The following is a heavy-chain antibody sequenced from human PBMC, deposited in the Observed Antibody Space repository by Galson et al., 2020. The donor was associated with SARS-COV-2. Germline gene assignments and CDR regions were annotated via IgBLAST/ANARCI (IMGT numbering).Heavy chain of an antibody. CDR2: IDTNTENP. CDR3: ARESDSSGSEADY. V-gene: IGHV7-4-1*02. Sequence: ASVKVSCKASGYTFTNYAMNWVRQAPGQGLEWMGWIDTNTENPTYAQGFTGRFVFSLDTSVSTAYLQISSLKADDTAVYYCARESDSSGSEADYWGQGTLVTVSS. D-gene: IGHD3-22*01. J-gene: IGHJ4*02. CDR1: GYTFTNYA.